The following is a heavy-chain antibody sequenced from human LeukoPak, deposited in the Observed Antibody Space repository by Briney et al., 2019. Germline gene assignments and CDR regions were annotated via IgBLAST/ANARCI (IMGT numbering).Heavy chain of an antibody. J-gene: IGHJ4*02. V-gene: IGHV4-34*01. CDR1: GGSFSGYN. CDR3: ARDSWFGELLFDY. Sequence: SETVSLTCAVYGGSFSGYNWSWIRQPPGKGLEWIGEINHSGSTNYNPSLKSRVTISVDTSKNQFSLKLSSVTAADTAVYYCARDSWFGELLFDYWGQGTLVTVSS. D-gene: IGHD3-10*01. CDR2: INHSGST.